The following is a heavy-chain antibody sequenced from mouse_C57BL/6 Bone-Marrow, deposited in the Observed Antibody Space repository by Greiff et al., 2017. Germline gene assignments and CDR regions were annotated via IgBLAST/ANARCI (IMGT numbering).Heavy chain of an antibody. CDR2: INPNNGGT. CDR1: GYTFTDYY. J-gene: IGHJ4*01. CDR3: SAQANYAMDY. V-gene: IGHV1-26*01. D-gene: IGHD3-2*02. Sequence: EVQLQQSGPELVKPGASVKISCKASGYTFTDYYMNWVKQSHGKSLEWIGDINPNNGGTSYNQKFKGKATLTVDKSSSTAYMELRSLTSEDSAVYYCSAQANYAMDYWGQGTSVTVSS.